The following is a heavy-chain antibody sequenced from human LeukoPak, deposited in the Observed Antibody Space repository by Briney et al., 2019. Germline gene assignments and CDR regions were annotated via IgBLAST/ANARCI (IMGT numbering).Heavy chain of an antibody. J-gene: IGHJ4*02. Sequence: PGGSLRLSCAASGFTFSRKAMNWVRQATGKGLEWVASISGNCVGTYYADSVKGRFNISRDNSKNTLYLQMNSLRTEDTAVYHCAKDANYFDSGSYLIPFDFWGQGTLVTVSS. CDR2: ISGNCVGT. D-gene: IGHD3-22*01. V-gene: IGHV3-23*01. CDR3: AKDANYFDSGSYLIPFDF. CDR1: GFTFSRKA.